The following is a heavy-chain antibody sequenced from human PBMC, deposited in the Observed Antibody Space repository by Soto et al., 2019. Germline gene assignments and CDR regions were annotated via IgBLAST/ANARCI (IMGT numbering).Heavy chain of an antibody. V-gene: IGHV1-69*13. J-gene: IGHJ6*02. CDR3: AKVRYSSPMGYYYGMDV. D-gene: IGHD2-2*01. CDR2: IIPVFGTA. CDR1: RVAFSKFI. Sequence: SVKVSCKASRVAFSKFIVTWVRQAPGVGLEWVGGIIPVFGTANYAQKFQGRVTITADESTSTSYMEVNNLRSEDTAVYYCAKVRYSSPMGYYYGMDVWGQGTTVTVSS.